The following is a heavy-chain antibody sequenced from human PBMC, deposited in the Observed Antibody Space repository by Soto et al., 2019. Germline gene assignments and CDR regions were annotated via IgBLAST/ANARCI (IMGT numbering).Heavy chain of an antibody. J-gene: IGHJ6*02. Sequence: SETLSLTCTVSGGSISSYYWSWIRQPPGKGLEWIGYFYYSGSTNYNPSLKSRVTISVDRSKNQFSLKLSSVTAADTAVYYCARGATMVRGVPKIPPYYYYYGMDVWGQGTTVTVSS. CDR2: FYYSGST. CDR1: GGSISSYY. D-gene: IGHD3-10*01. V-gene: IGHV4-59*12. CDR3: ARGATMVRGVPKIPPYYYYYGMDV.